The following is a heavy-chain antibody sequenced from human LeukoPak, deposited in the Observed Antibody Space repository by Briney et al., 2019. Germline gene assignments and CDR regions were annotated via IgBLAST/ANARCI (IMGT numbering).Heavy chain of an antibody. CDR2: IESKTDGGTT. J-gene: IGHJ4*02. CDR1: GFTFVTYA. Sequence: GGSLRLSCAASGFTFVTYAMSWVRQAPGKGLEWVGRIESKTDGGTTDYAAPVKGTFTISRDDTKNTLYLKMNRVKTEDAAVYYCTTEIRVYSGSYYSWGQGTLVTVSS. CDR3: TTEIRVYSGSYYS. D-gene: IGHD1-26*01. V-gene: IGHV3-15*04.